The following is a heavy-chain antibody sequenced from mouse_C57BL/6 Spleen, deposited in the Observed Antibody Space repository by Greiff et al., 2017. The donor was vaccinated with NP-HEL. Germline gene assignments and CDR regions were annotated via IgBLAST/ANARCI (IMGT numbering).Heavy chain of an antibody. CDR1: GYTFTNYW. V-gene: IGHV1-63*01. Sequence: QVHVKQSGAELVRPGTSVKMSCKASGYTFTNYWIGWAKQRPGHGLEWIGDIYPGGGYTNYNEKFKGKAKLTADKSSSTAYMQFSSLTSEDSAIYYCARGDSNYRYFDYWGQGTTLTVSS. J-gene: IGHJ2*01. CDR3: ARGDSNYRYFDY. D-gene: IGHD2-5*01. CDR2: IYPGGGYT.